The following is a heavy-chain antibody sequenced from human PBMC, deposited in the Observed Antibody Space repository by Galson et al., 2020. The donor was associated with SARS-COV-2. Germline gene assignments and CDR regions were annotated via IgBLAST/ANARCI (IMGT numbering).Heavy chain of an antibody. CDR1: GGSISGSY. V-gene: IGHV4-59*01. J-gene: IGHJ6*03. Sequence: SETLSLTCTVSGGSISGSYWSWIRQPPGKALEWVGYMFSNGGTKYNPSLKSRVTISGDTSKKQFSLILTSVTAADTAVYYRARTRYLEAGYYMDVWGKGTTVIVSS. CDR3: ARTRYLEAGYYMDV. D-gene: IGHD3-3*01. CDR2: MFSNGGT.